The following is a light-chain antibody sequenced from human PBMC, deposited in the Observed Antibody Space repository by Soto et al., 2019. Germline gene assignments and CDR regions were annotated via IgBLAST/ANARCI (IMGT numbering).Light chain of an antibody. J-gene: IGKJ4*01. V-gene: IGKV3-11*01. CDR2: DAS. Sequence: EVVLTQSPATRSLSPGQRATLSCSASQTVRNYLDWYQQKPGQAPRVLMYDASNKATGIPARFSGSGSGTGFTLTISSPEHEDFAICYCQQRSSWPITFGGGTKVEIK. CDR1: QTVRNY. CDR3: QQRSSWPIT.